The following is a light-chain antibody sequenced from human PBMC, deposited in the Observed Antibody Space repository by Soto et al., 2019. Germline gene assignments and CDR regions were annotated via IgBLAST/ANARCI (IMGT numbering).Light chain of an antibody. J-gene: IGKJ4*01. Sequence: EIVLTQSPGTLSLSPGERATLSCRASQSFSSSYLAWYQQKPGQAPRLLIYGASSRATGIPDRFSGSGSGTDFTLTISRLEPEDFAVYYCQHYELTFGGGTKVEIK. V-gene: IGKV3-20*01. CDR1: QSFSSSY. CDR3: QHYELT. CDR2: GAS.